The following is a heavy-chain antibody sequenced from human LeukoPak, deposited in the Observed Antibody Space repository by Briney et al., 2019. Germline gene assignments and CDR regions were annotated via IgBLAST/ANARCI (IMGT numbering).Heavy chain of an antibody. CDR1: GFTSSSYG. J-gene: IGHJ5*02. Sequence: PGRSLRLSCAASGFTSSSYGMHWVRQAPGKGLEWVAVISYDGSNKYYADSVKGRFTISRDNSKNTLYLQMNSLRAEDTAVYYCARDYGSGSYYIRKNWFDPWGQGTLVTVSS. D-gene: IGHD3-10*01. CDR2: ISYDGSNK. V-gene: IGHV3-30*19. CDR3: ARDYGSGSYYIRKNWFDP.